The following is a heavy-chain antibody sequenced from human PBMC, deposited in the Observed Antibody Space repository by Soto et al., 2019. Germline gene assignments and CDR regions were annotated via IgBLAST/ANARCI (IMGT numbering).Heavy chain of an antibody. Sequence: QVQLQESGPGLVKPSQTLSLTCTVSGGSISSGDYYWSWIRQPPGKGLEWIGYIYYSGSTYYNPSLTSRVTXXVXTFXNQFSLKLSSVTAADTAVYYCARSGYDSSGYYNDYWGQGTLVTVSS. V-gene: IGHV4-30-4*01. D-gene: IGHD3-22*01. CDR1: GGSISSGDYY. J-gene: IGHJ4*02. CDR2: IYYSGST. CDR3: ARSGYDSSGYYNDY.